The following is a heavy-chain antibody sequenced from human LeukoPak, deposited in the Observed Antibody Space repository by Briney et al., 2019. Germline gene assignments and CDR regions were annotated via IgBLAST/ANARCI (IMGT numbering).Heavy chain of an antibody. CDR2: IWYDGSNK. CDR3: ARGVVVPAAIRVSYYMDV. CDR1: GFTFSSYG. V-gene: IGHV3-33*01. D-gene: IGHD2-2*02. J-gene: IGHJ6*03. Sequence: GGSLRLSCAASGFTFSSYGMHWVRQAPGKGLEWVAVIWYDGSNKYYADSVKGRFTISRDNSKNTLYLQMNSLRAEDTAVYYCARGVVVPAAIRVSYYMDVWGKGTTVTVSS.